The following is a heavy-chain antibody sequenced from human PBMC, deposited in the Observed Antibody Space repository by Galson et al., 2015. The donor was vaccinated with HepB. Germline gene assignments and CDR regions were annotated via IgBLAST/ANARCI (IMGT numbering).Heavy chain of an antibody. CDR3: ARHPLGFCSSGVCQRSYYGMDL. D-gene: IGHD2-8*01. V-gene: IGHV5-10-1*01. CDR2: IDPSESSS. J-gene: IGHJ6*02. CDR1: GYSFTSYW. Sequence: QSGAEVKKPGESLRISCKGFGYSFTSYWITWVRQMPGKGLEWMGRIDPSESSSYYSPSFQGHVTISVDTSISTAYLQWSGLKASDTAMYYCARHPLGFCSSGVCQRSYYGMDLWGQGTTVTVSS.